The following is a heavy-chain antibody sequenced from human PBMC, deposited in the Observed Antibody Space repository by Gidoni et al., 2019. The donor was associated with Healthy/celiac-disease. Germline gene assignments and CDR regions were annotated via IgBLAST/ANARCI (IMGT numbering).Heavy chain of an antibody. J-gene: IGHJ6*02. CDR3: ARDTIELWLLTAYYYYGMDV. Sequence: QVQLVESGGGVVQPGRSLRLSCAASGFTFSSYAMHWVRQAPGKGLEWVAVISYVGSNKYYADSVKGRFTITRDNSKNTLYLQMNSLRAEDTAVYYCARDTIELWLLTAYYYYGMDVWGQGTTVTVSS. D-gene: IGHD5-18*01. V-gene: IGHV3-30*04. CDR1: GFTFSSYA. CDR2: ISYVGSNK.